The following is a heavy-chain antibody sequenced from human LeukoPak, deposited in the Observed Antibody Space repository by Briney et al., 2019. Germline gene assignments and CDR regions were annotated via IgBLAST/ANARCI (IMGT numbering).Heavy chain of an antibody. D-gene: IGHD3-10*01. CDR3: ARADYGSGSYYNPNYYYYYMDV. CDR2: IIPIFGTA. J-gene: IGHJ6*03. CDR1: GGTFSSYT. V-gene: IGHV1-69*13. Sequence: SVKVSCKASGGTFSSYTISWVRQAPGQGLEWMGGIIPIFGTANYAQKFQGRVTITADESTSTAYMELSSLRSEDTAVYYCARADYGSGSYYNPNYYYYYMDVWGKGTTVTISS.